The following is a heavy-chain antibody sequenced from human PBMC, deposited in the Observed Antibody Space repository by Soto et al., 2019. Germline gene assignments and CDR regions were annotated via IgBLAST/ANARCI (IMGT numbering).Heavy chain of an antibody. CDR2: IHPSGNI. V-gene: IGHV4-31*03. D-gene: IGHD2-2*03. CDR1: GGSFSGGGFY. CDR3: AQGSDSYKVGY. Sequence: QVQLQASGPGLVKPSQTLSLTCSVSGGSFSGGGFYWNWISQPPGKGLECIGYIHPSGNIYYNPSLNGRINMSVDTSKTHFSLNLSTLTAADTAVYYCAQGSDSYKVGYWGQGTLVTVSS. J-gene: IGHJ4*02.